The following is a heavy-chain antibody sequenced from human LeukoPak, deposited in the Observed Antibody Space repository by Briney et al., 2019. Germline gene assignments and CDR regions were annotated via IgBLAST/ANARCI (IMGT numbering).Heavy chain of an antibody. CDR3: TRGLDYEGNY. CDR2: INSDGSST. J-gene: IGHJ4*02. V-gene: IGHV3-74*01. Sequence: PGGSLRLSCAASGFTFSSYAMSWVRQAPGKGLVWVSRINSDGSSTHYADSVKGRFTISRDNAKNTLYLQMNSLRAEDTAVYYCTRGLDYEGNYWGQGTLVTVSS. D-gene: IGHD3-22*01. CDR1: GFTFSSYA.